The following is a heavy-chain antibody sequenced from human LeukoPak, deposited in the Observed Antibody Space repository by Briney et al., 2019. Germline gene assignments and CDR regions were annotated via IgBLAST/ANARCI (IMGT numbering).Heavy chain of an antibody. V-gene: IGHV1-18*01. CDR1: GYTFTSYG. D-gene: IGHD3-3*01. J-gene: IGHJ4*02. CDR3: ASLRGSGYYYRTHFDY. CDR2: ISAYNGNT. Sequence: GASVKVSCKASGYTFTSYGISWVRQAPGQGLEWMGWISAYNGNTNYAQKLQGRVTMTTDTSTSTAYMELSSLRSEDTAVYYCASLRGSGYYYRTHFDYWGQGTLVTVSS.